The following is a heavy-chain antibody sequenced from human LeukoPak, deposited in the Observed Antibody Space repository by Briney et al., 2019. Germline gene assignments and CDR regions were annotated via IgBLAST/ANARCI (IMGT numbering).Heavy chain of an antibody. V-gene: IGHV1-69*01. CDR2: IIPIFGTA. CDR3: ARGGSSGWLDYYYYYMDV. CDR1: GGTFSSYA. J-gene: IGHJ6*03. D-gene: IGHD6-19*01. Sequence: VASVKVSCKASGGTFSSYAISWVRQAPGQGLEWMGGIIPIFGTANYAQKFQGRVTITADESTSTAYMELSSLRSEDTAVYYCARGGSSGWLDYYYYYMDVWGKGTTVTISS.